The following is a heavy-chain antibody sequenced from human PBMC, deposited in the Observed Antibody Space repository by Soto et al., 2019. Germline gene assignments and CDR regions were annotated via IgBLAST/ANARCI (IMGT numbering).Heavy chain of an antibody. V-gene: IGHV4-34*01. J-gene: IGHJ6*02. Sequence: SETLSLTCAVYGGSFSGYYWSWIRQPPGKGLEWIGEINHSGSTNYNPSLKSRVTISVDTSKNQFSLKLSSVTAADTAVYYCASGGVVPAAVYYYGMDVWGQGTTVTVSS. CDR1: GGSFSGYY. CDR2: INHSGST. D-gene: IGHD2-2*01. CDR3: ASGGVVPAAVYYYGMDV.